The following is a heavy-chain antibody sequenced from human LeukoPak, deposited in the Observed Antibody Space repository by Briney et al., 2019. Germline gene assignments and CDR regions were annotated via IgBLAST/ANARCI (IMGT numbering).Heavy chain of an antibody. Sequence: EASVKVSCKASGGTFSSYAISWVRQAPGQGLEWMGGIIPIFGTANYAQKFQGRVTITADESTSTAYMELSSLRSEDTAVYYCARVATVVTPGAFDIWGQGTMVTVSS. V-gene: IGHV1-69*13. CDR1: GGTFSSYA. CDR3: ARVATVVTPGAFDI. CDR2: IIPIFGTA. D-gene: IGHD4-23*01. J-gene: IGHJ3*02.